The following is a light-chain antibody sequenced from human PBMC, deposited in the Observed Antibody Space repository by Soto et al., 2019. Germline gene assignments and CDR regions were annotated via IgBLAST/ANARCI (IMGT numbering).Light chain of an antibody. CDR1: QSISSD. V-gene: IGKV1-39*01. CDR2: AAS. Sequence: IQMTQSPSSLSASLGDRVTITCRASQSISSDLNWYQQKPGKAPKLLIYAASSLQSGVPSRFSGSGSGTDFTLTISSLQPEDFATYYCQQSYSTPPWTFGQGTNVDIK. CDR3: QQSYSTPPWT. J-gene: IGKJ1*01.